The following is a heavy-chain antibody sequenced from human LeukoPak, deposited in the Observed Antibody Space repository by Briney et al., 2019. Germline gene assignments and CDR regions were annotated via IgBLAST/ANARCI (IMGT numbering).Heavy chain of an antibody. CDR1: GGSITNNNW. CDR3: ARHYGP. D-gene: IGHD3-16*01. V-gene: IGHV4-4*02. CDR2: ILPSGST. Sequence: SETLSLTCAVSGGSITNNNWWSWVRQPPGKGLEWIGEILPSGSTNYTPSLKSRITISVDTSKNQFSLKLNSVTAADTAVYYCARHYGPWGQGTLVTVSS. J-gene: IGHJ5*02.